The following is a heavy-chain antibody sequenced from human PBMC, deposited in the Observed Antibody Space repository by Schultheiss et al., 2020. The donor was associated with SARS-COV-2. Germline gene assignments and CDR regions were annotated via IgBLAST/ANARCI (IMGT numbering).Heavy chain of an antibody. V-gene: IGHV4-39*07. J-gene: IGHJ4*02. D-gene: IGHD3-16*01. CDR3: ARDRGGIGY. CDR2: IYYSGST. Sequence: TLSLTCTVSGGSISSYYWSWIRQPPGKGLEWIGSIYYSGSTYYNPSLKSRVTISVDTSKNQFSLKLSSVTAADTAVYYCARDRGGIGYWGQGTLVTVSS. CDR1: GGSISSYY.